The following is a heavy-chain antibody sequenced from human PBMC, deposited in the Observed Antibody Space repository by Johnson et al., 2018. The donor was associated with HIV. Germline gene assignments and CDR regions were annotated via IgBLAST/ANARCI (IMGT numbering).Heavy chain of an antibody. J-gene: IGHJ3*02. CDR1: GFTVSSNY. CDR3: ASRNAGGAFDI. D-gene: IGHD2-2*01. CDR2: ISSSGNTI. Sequence: VQLVESGGGLVQPGGSLRLSCAASGFTVSSNYMSWVRQAPGKGLEWVSYISSSGNTIFYADSVKGRFTISRDNSKNTLYLQMNSLRAEDTAVYYCASRNAGGAFDIWGQGTMVTVSS. V-gene: IGHV3-48*01.